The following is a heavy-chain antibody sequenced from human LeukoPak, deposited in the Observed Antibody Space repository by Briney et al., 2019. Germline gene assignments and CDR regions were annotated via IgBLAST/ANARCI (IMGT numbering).Heavy chain of an antibody. CDR2: INHSGST. Sequence: SETLSLTCAVYGGSFSGYYWSWIRQPPGKGLEWIGTINHSGSTNYNPSLKSRVTISVDTSKNQFSLKLSSVTAADTAVYYCARGSYDYVWGSSRSFDYWGQGTLVTVSS. CDR1: GGSFSGYY. J-gene: IGHJ4*02. V-gene: IGHV4-34*01. D-gene: IGHD3-16*01. CDR3: ARGSYDYVWGSSRSFDY.